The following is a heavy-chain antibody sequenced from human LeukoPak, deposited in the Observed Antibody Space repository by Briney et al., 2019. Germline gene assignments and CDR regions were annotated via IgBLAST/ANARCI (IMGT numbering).Heavy chain of an antibody. CDR1: GGSISSSSYY. J-gene: IGHJ4*02. D-gene: IGHD5-18*01. CDR2: IYFSGST. Sequence: SETLSLTCTVSGGSISSSSYYWGWIRQPPGKGLEWIGTIYFSGSTYYNPSLKSRVTISVDTSKNQFSLRLSSVTAADTAVYYCARTMEYSHGQTFDFWGQGTLVTVSS. CDR3: ARTMEYSHGQTFDF. V-gene: IGHV4-39*01.